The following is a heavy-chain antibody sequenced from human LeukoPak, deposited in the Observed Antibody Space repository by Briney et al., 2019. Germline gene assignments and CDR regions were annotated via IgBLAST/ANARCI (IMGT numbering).Heavy chain of an antibody. CDR1: GGSINNYY. V-gene: IGHV4-59*12. CDR2: INYSGST. Sequence: SQTLSLTCTVTGGSINNYYWTWIRQPPGKGLEWIGYINYSGSTNSNPSLKSRLSMSVDTSNNQLSLKLSSVTAADTAVYYCARVERSRVATTTTTVYYHYMDVWGQGTTVTVSS. CDR3: ARVERSRVATTTTTVYYHYMDV. D-gene: IGHD5-12*01. J-gene: IGHJ6*02.